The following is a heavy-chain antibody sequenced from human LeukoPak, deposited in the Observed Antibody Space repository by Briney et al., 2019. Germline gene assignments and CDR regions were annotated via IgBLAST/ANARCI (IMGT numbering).Heavy chain of an antibody. CDR3: AREGVRYFDWISGPPFDY. J-gene: IGHJ4*02. D-gene: IGHD3-9*01. Sequence: PSETLSLTCAVYGGSFSGYYWSWIRQPPGKGLEWIGEINHSGSTNYNPSLKSRVTISVDTSKNQFSLKLSSVTAADTAVYYCAREGVRYFDWISGPPFDYWGQGTLVTVSS. CDR1: GGSFSGYY. V-gene: IGHV4-34*01. CDR2: INHSGST.